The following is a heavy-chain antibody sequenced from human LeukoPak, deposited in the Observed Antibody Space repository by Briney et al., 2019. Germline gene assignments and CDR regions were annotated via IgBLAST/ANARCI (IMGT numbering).Heavy chain of an antibody. CDR2: IYYSGST. CDR1: DGSISSYY. J-gene: IGHJ4*02. Sequence: NSSETLSLTCTVSDGSISSYYWNWIRQPPGKGLEWIGYIYYSGSTNYNPSLKSRVTISLDTSKNQFSLNLTSVTAADTAVYYCASRKLGNDYWGQGTLVTVSS. V-gene: IGHV4-59*01. CDR3: ASRKLGNDY. D-gene: IGHD7-27*01.